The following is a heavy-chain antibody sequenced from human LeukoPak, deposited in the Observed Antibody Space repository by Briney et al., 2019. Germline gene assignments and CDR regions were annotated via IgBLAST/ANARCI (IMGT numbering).Heavy chain of an antibody. CDR3: ARSTYDILTGYPLFDY. V-gene: IGHV3-23*01. CDR2: ISGSGGST. J-gene: IGHJ4*02. D-gene: IGHD3-9*01. CDR1: GFTFSSYA. Sequence: PGGSLRLSCAASGFTFSSYAMSWVRQAPGKGLEWVSAISGSGGSTYYADSVKGRFTISRDNSKNTLYLQMNSLRAEDTAVYYSARSTYDILTGYPLFDYWGQGTLATVSS.